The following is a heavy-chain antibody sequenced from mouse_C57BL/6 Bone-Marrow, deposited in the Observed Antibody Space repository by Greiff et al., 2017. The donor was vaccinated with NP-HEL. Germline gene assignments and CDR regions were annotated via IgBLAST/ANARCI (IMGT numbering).Heavy chain of an antibody. Sequence: VHVKQSGPGLAKPSQTLSLTCSVTGYSITSDYWNWIRKFPGNKLEYMGYISYSGSTYYNPSLKSRISITRDTSKNQYYLQLNSVTTEDTATYYCAISITTVVATDWYFDVWGTGTTVTVSS. CDR3: AISITTVVATDWYFDV. CDR1: GYSITSDY. CDR2: ISYSGST. D-gene: IGHD1-1*01. J-gene: IGHJ1*03. V-gene: IGHV3-8*01.